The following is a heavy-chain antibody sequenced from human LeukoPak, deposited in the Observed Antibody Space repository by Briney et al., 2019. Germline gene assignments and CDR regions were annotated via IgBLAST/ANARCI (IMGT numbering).Heavy chain of an antibody. D-gene: IGHD2-2*01. CDR3: AQDLGYCSTTSCLP. V-gene: IGHV3-23*01. J-gene: IGHJ5*02. CDR1: GFTVSSYA. CDR2: ISGSGGST. Sequence: GGSLRLSCAASGFTVSSYAMNWVRQAPGKGLEWVSSISGSGGSTYYADSVEGRFTISRDNSKKTVYLQMNSLRAEDTAIYYCAQDLGYCSTTSCLPWGQGTLVTVSS.